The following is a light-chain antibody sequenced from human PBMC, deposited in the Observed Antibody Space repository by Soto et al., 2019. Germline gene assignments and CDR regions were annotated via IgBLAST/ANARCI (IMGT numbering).Light chain of an antibody. CDR3: QQHGTSPIT. Sequence: EIVLTQSPGTLSLSPGERATLSCRASQSVSRILAWYQQKPGQAPRLLIYGASTRATGIPDRFSGSGSGTDFTLTISRLEPDDFAVYYCQQHGTSPITFGQGTRLEIK. CDR1: QSVSRI. V-gene: IGKV3-20*01. J-gene: IGKJ5*01. CDR2: GAS.